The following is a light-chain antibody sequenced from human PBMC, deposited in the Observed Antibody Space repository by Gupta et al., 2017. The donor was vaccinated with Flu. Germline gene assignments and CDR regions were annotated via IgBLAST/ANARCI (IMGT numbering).Light chain of an antibody. V-gene: IGLV3-19*01. CDR1: SIRNSY. Sequence: SSETTQDPAVSVALAQTVMNTCQGDSIRNSYASWYQQKPGQAPVLVIYAKNIRPSGIPDRFSGSSSGNTASLTITGAQAEDEADYYCNSRDSTDNHQAVFGGGTKLTVL. CDR2: AKN. CDR3: NSRDSTDNHQAV. J-gene: IGLJ2*01.